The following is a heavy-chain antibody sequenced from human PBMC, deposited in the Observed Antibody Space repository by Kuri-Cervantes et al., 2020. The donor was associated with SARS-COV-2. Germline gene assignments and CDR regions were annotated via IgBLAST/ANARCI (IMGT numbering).Heavy chain of an antibody. CDR3: TRDPSCSSISCRYYYYVDV. Sequence: GESLKISCAASGFTFSSYAMSWVRQAPGKGLEWVGFIRSKAHGGTTEYAASVKGRFTISRDDSKSIAYLQMNSLKTDDAAIYYCTRDPSCSSISCRYYYYVDVWDKGTTVTVSS. CDR2: IRSKAHGGTT. V-gene: IGHV3-49*04. CDR1: GFTFSSYA. J-gene: IGHJ6*03. D-gene: IGHD2-2*01.